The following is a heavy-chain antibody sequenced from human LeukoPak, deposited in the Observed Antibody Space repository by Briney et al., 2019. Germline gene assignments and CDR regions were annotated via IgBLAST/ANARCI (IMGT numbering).Heavy chain of an antibody. J-gene: IGHJ5*02. V-gene: IGHV1-69*05. Sequence: SVKVSCKASGGTFSSNAISWVRQAPGQGLEWMGRIIPIFGTANYAQKFQGRVTITTDESTSTAYMELSSLRSEDTAVYYCARLSLDSSGWYGMNPWGQGTLVTVSS. CDR2: IIPIFGTA. CDR3: ARLSLDSSGWYGMNP. D-gene: IGHD6-19*01. CDR1: GGTFSSNA.